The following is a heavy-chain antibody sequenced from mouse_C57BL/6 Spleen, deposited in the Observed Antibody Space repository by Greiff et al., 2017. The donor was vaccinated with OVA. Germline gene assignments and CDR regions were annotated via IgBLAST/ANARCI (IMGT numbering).Heavy chain of an antibody. CDR1: GYTFTDYN. Sequence: VQLQQSGPELVKPGASVKIPCKASGYTFTDYNMDWVKQSHGKSLEWIGDINPNNGGTIYNQKFKGKATLTVDKSSSTAYMELRSLTSEDTAVYYCARPGIYYDYDARFAYWGQGTLVTVSA. D-gene: IGHD2-4*01. V-gene: IGHV1-18*01. J-gene: IGHJ3*01. CDR2: INPNNGGT. CDR3: ARPGIYYDYDARFAY.